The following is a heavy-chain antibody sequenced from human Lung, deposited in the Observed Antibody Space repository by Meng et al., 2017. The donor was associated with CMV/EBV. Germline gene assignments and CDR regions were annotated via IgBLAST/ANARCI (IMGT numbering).Heavy chain of an antibody. CDR1: GGTFSSYA. CDR3: ASRTGTPKRGCNWIDP. D-gene: IGHD1-7*01. V-gene: IGHV1-69*10. CDR2: IIPILGIA. J-gene: IGHJ5*02. Sequence: SXXVSXKASGGTFSSYAISWVRQAPGQGLEWMGGIIPILGIANYAQKFQGRVTITADKSTSTAYMELSSLRSEDTAVYYCASRTGTPKRGCNWIDPWGQGNXVTVSS.